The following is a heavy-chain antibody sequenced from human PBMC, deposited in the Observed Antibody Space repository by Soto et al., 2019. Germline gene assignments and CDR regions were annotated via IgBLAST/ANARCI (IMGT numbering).Heavy chain of an antibody. V-gene: IGHV3-74*01. CDR3: ARGGLHGYYKDN. Sequence: EVQLVESGGGLVQPGESLRLSCAASGFTFSDYWIHWVRQAPGEGLLWVSRTKIGGGTTNYADSVKGRFTVSRDNAGNTIYLQMNSLRAEDTAIYYCARGGLHGYYKDNWGQGTLVTVSS. CDR2: TKIGGGTT. J-gene: IGHJ4*02. CDR1: GFTFSDYW. D-gene: IGHD3-9*01.